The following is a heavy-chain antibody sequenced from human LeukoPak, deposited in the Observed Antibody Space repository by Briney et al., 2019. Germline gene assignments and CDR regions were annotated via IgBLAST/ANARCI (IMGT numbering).Heavy chain of an antibody. V-gene: IGHV4-39*01. CDR1: GRSISSSSYY. Sequence: SETLSLTCTVSGRSISSSSYYWGWIRQPPGKGLEWIGNIYYSGSTHYNPSLKSRVTISVDTSKNQFSLRLSSVTAADTAVYYCARQDYGDYAFDYWGQGTLVTVSS. J-gene: IGHJ4*02. CDR2: IYYSGST. CDR3: ARQDYGDYAFDY. D-gene: IGHD4-17*01.